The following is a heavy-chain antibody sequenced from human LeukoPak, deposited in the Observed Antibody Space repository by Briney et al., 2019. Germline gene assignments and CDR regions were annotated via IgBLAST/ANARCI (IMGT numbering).Heavy chain of an antibody. CDR1: GGSFSSYY. CDR3: ARVGSSSWYNWFDP. D-gene: IGHD6-13*01. V-gene: IGHV4-59*01. J-gene: IGHJ5*02. Sequence: PSETLSLTCTVSGGSFSSYYWSWIRQPPGKGLEWMGYIYYSGSTNYNPSLKSRVTISVDTSKNQFSLKLSSVTAADTAVYYCARVGSSSWYNWFDPWGQGTLVTVSS. CDR2: IYYSGST.